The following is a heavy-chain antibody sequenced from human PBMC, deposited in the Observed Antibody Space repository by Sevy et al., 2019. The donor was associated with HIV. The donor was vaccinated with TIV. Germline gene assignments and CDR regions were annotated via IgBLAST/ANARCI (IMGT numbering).Heavy chain of an antibody. CDR1: GYSFASYC. CDR3: ARHEQLFDYFDY. D-gene: IGHD1-1*01. V-gene: IGHV5-51*01. CDR2: IYRGDSDT. J-gene: IGHJ4*02. Sequence: GESLKISCKGSGYSFASYCIGWVRQMPGRGLEWMGIIYRGDSDTRYSPSFQGQVTISADKSISTAYLQWSNLKASDTAMYYCARHEQLFDYFDYWGQGSLVTVSS.